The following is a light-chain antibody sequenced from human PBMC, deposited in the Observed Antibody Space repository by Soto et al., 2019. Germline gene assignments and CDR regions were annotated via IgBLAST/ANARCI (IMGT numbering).Light chain of an antibody. V-gene: IGKV3-20*01. J-gene: IGKJ1*01. CDR1: LTISDNY. Sequence: EIVLTHSPGTLSLSTGERATLSCRASLTISDNYLAWYQQKAGQAPRLVIFGASSRATGIPDRFSASGSGTDFTLTISRLEPEDFAVYYCQQYSMAPLTFGQGTKVDIK. CDR2: GAS. CDR3: QQYSMAPLT.